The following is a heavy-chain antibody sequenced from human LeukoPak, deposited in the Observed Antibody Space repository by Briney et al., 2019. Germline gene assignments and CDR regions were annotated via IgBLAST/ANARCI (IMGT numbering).Heavy chain of an antibody. J-gene: IGHJ6*03. Sequence: GGSLRLSCAASGFTFSSYSMNWVRQAPGKGLEWVSLIGGSDGRTRYADSVKGRFTISRDNSKNTLYLEMNSLRAEDTTVYYCAKDSSSYDWGYMDVWGKGTTVTISS. V-gene: IGHV3-23*01. D-gene: IGHD3-22*01. CDR2: IGGSDGRT. CDR3: AKDSSSYDWGYMDV. CDR1: GFTFSSYS.